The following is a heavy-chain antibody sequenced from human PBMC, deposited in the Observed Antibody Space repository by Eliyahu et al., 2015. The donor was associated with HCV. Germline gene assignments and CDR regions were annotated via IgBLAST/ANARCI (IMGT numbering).Heavy chain of an antibody. D-gene: IGHD6-13*01. CDR2: IFYSGST. J-gene: IGHJ5*01. CDR3: ARRSSSWYFDPGWFDF. V-gene: IGHV4-39*01. Sequence: QPQLQESGPGLVKPSETLSLXCTVXGGSISSSSYYWAWIRQPPGKGLDWIGSIFYSGSTYYNPSLKSRVTISVDTSKNQFSLKLSSVTAADTAVYYCARRSSSWYFDPGWFDFWGQGTLVTVSS. CDR1: GGSISSSSYY.